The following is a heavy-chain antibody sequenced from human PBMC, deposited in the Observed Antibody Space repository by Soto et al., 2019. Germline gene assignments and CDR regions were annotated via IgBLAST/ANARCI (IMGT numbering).Heavy chain of an antibody. J-gene: IGHJ6*02. CDR2: INPNSGGT. D-gene: IGHD3-16*01. V-gene: IGHV1-2*02. Sequence: ASVKVSCKASGYTFTGYYMHWVRQAPGQGLEWMGWINPNSGGTNYAQKFQGKFTMTWDTSLSTAYMEMNNLMSDDTAVYYCARGNPYNYAGFDVWGQGTTVTVSS. CDR1: GYTFTGYY. CDR3: ARGNPYNYAGFDV.